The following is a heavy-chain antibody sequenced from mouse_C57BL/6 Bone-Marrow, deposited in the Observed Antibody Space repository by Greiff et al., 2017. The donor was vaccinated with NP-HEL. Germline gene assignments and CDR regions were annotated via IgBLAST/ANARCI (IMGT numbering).Heavy chain of an antibody. J-gene: IGHJ2*01. V-gene: IGHV1-82*01. Sequence: QVQLKESGPELVKPGASVKISCKASGYAFSSSWMNWVKQRPGKGLEWIGRIYPGDGDTNYNGKFKGKATLTADKSSSTAYMQLSSLTSEDSAVYFCALTTVVANYFDYWGQGTTLTVSS. CDR2: IYPGDGDT. D-gene: IGHD1-1*01. CDR3: ALTTVVANYFDY. CDR1: GYAFSSSW.